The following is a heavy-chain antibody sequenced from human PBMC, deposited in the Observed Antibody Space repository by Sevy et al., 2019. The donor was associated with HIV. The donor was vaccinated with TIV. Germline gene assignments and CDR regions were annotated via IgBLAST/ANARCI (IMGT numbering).Heavy chain of an antibody. CDR3: ARAIPYYDILTGRNYGVDV. CDR2: IYYSGST. V-gene: IGHV4-59*01. D-gene: IGHD3-9*01. J-gene: IGHJ6*02. Sequence: SETLSLTCAVSAASISNYYWTWIRQPPGKGLEWIGHIYYSGSTDYNPSLKSRVTISVDTSKNHFSLKLNSVTAADTGVYYCARAIPYYDILTGRNYGVDVWGQGTTVTDSS. CDR1: AASISNYY.